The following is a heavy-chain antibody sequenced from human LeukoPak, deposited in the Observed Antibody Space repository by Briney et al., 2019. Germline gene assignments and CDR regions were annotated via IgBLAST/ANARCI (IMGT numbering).Heavy chain of an antibody. CDR3: ARGDYSSGWYYYYYMDV. Sequence: GGSLRLSCAASGFTFSSCEMNWVRQAPGKGLEWVSYISSSGSTIYYADSVKGRFTISRDNAKNSLYLQMNSLRAEDTAVYYCARGDYSSGWYYYYYMDVWGKGTTVTVSS. V-gene: IGHV3-48*03. J-gene: IGHJ6*03. D-gene: IGHD6-19*01. CDR1: GFTFSSCE. CDR2: ISSSGSTI.